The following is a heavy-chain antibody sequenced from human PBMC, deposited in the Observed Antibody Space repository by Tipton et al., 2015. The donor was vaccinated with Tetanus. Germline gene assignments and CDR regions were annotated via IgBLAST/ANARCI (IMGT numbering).Heavy chain of an antibody. CDR2: IFYSGST. V-gene: IGHV4-39*01. CDR3: AKHGDTSRNYYFDY. Sequence: GLVKPSETLSVTCTVSGGSISSISWIRQPPGKGLEWIGNIFYSGSTSYNPSLKSRVTLSVDTSRNQFSLTLTSVTAADTAIYYCAKHGDTSRNYYFDYWGQGALVTVSS. CDR1: GGSISSIS. J-gene: IGHJ4*02. D-gene: IGHD6-13*01.